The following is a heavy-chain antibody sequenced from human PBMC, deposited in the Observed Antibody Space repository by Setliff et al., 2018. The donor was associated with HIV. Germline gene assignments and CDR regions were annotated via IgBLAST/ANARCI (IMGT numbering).Heavy chain of an antibody. J-gene: IGHJ3*01. V-gene: IGHV1-2*06. CDR2: ISPDNGAA. CDR1: GFLVTGYN. Sequence: ASVKVSCKALGFLVTGYNVHWVRQAPGHGPEWIGRISPDNGAAEYAPKFQGRVRMTLDTSISTAYLEIPRLTSDDAAVYYCARPRVFDSFDVWGQGTMVTVSS. CDR3: ARPRVFDSFDV.